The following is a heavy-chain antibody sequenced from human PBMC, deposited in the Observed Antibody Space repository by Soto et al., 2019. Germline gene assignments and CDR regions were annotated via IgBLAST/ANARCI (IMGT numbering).Heavy chain of an antibody. CDR3: ARSPFLGVRGVIIVYYGMDV. Sequence: ETLSLTCAVYGGSFSGYYWSWIRQPPGKGLEWIGEINHSGSTNYNPSLKSRVTISVDTSKNQFSLKLSSVTAADTAVYYCARSPFLGVRGVIIVYYGMDVWGQGTTVTVSS. D-gene: IGHD3-10*01. CDR2: INHSGST. J-gene: IGHJ6*02. V-gene: IGHV4-34*01. CDR1: GGSFSGYY.